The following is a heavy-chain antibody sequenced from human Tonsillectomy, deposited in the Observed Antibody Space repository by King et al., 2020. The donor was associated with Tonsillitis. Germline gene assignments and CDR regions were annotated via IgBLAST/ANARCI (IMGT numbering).Heavy chain of an antibody. D-gene: IGHD3-10*01. CDR1: GYSISSGYY. CDR3: AGDVLLWFGEPDAFDI. CDR2: IYHSGST. V-gene: IGHV4-38-2*02. Sequence: VQLQESGPGLVKPSETLSLTCAVSGYSISSGYYWGWIRQPPGKGLEWIGSIYHSGSTYYNPSLKSRVTITVDTSKNQFSLKLGSVTAADTAVYYCAGDVLLWFGEPDAFDIWGQGTMVTVSS. J-gene: IGHJ3*02.